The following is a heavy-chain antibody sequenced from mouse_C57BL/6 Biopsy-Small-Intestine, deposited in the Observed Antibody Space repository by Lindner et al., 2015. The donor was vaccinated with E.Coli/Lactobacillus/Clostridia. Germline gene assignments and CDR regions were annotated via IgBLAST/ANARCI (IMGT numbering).Heavy chain of an antibody. Sequence: VQLQESGAELVKPGASVKISCKASGYAFSNYWMNWVKQRPGKGLEWIGQIYPGDGDTNYNGKFTDKATLTADKSSSSAYMQLSSLTSEDSAVYFCARSLTGFAYWGQGTLVTVSA. V-gene: IGHV1-80*01. CDR3: ARSLTGFAY. CDR1: GYAFSNYW. CDR2: IYPGDGDT. J-gene: IGHJ3*01. D-gene: IGHD4-1*01.